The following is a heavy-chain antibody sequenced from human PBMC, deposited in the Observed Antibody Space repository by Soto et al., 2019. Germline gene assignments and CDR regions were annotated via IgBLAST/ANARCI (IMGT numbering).Heavy chain of an antibody. V-gene: IGHV3-23*01. J-gene: IGHJ6*03. CDR3: AKNAGRYCSSTSCDNGYYYYYMDV. CDR1: RFTFSNYA. D-gene: IGHD2-2*01. CDR2: ISGSGVGT. Sequence: PGGSLRLSCAASRFTFSNYAMSWVRQAPGEGLEWVSAISGSGVGTYYADSVKGRFTISRDNSKNTLSLQMNSLRAEDTAVYYCAKNAGRYCSSTSCDNGYYYYYMDVWGKGTTVTVSS.